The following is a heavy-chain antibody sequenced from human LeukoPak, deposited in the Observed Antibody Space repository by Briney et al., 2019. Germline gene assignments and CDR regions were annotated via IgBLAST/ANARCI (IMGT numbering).Heavy chain of an antibody. V-gene: IGHV4-59*01. D-gene: IGHD1-26*01. J-gene: IGHJ6*03. CDR1: GGSFSGYY. CDR3: ARVDGASHYYYYMDV. CDR2: IYYRGST. Sequence: SETLSLTCAVYGGSFSGYYWSWIRQPPGKGLEWIGYIYYRGSTNYNPSLKSRVIISVDTSKNQFSLKLSSVTAADTAVNYCARVDGASHYYYYMDVWGKGTTVTVSS.